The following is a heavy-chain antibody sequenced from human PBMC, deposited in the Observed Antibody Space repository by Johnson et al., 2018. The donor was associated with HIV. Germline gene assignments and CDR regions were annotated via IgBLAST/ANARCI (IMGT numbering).Heavy chain of an antibody. D-gene: IGHD3-3*01. CDR1: GFNVSSNY. J-gene: IGHJ3*02. CDR2: INWSGGDA. V-gene: IGHV3-20*04. CDR3: ARVSTGFTISGVVILPTGAFDI. Sequence: VQLVESGGGLVQPGGSLRLSCAASGFNVSSNYMSWVRQAPGKGLEWVSGINWSGGDAGYVDSVKGRFTISRDNAKNSLYLQMNDLRVDDTALYYCARVSTGFTISGVVILPTGAFDIWGQGTLVTVSS.